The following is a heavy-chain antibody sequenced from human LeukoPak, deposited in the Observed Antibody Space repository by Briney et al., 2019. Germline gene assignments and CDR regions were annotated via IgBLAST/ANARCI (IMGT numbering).Heavy chain of an antibody. J-gene: IGHJ6*02. CDR1: GGSISSYY. Sequence: PSETLSLTCTVSGGSISSYYWSWIRQPPGKGLEWIGYIYYSGSTNYNPSLKSRVTISVDTSKNQFSLKLSSVTAADTAVYYCARDRGYCSSTSCYTSKNYYGMDAWGQGTAVTVSS. D-gene: IGHD2-2*02. CDR3: ARDRGYCSSTSCYTSKNYYGMDA. V-gene: IGHV4-59*01. CDR2: IYYSGST.